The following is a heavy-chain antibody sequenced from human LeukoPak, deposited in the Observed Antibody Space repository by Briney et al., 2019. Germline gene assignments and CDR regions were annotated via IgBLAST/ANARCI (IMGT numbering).Heavy chain of an antibody. V-gene: IGHV3-23*01. CDR2: ASGDGQRT. CDR1: GFSFNNYA. J-gene: IGHJ4*02. Sequence: GGSLRLSCAASGFSFNNYAMNWGRQTPGKGLQWVSAASGDGQRTFYADSVKGRFTIFRDNSMNTLSLQMNSLRVEDTAVYYCAKEQDNLLLLSHFDSWGQGILVTVSA. CDR3: AKEQDNLLLLSHFDS. D-gene: IGHD1-14*01.